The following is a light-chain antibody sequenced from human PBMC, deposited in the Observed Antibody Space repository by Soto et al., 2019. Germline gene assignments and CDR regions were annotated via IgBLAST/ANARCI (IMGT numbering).Light chain of an antibody. Sequence: DIQMTQSPSSLSASVGDTVTITCRASQGISNYLAWYQQKPGKVPKLLIYAASTLQSGVPSRFSGSGSGTDFNLNISSLQPEDVATDYCQKYNSAPSRFGQGTKVEIK. CDR3: QKYNSAPSR. CDR2: AAS. V-gene: IGKV1-27*01. J-gene: IGKJ1*01. CDR1: QGISNY.